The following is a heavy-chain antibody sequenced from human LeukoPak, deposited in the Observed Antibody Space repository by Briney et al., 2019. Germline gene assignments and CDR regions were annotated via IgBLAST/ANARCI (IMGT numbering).Heavy chain of an antibody. CDR2: INHSGST. CDR3: ARGGPKAPQVFGYCSSTSCRYRWFDP. D-gene: IGHD2-2*03. CDR1: GVSFSGYY. J-gene: IGHJ5*02. V-gene: IGHV4-34*01. Sequence: SETLSLTCAVYGVSFSGYYWSWIRQPPGKGLEWIGEINHSGSTNYNPSLKSRVTISVDTSKNQFSLKLSSVTAADTAVYYCARGGPKAPQVFGYCSSTSCRYRWFDPWGQGTLVTVSS.